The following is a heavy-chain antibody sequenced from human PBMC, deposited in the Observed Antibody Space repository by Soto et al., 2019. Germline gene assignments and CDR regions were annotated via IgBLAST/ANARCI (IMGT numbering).Heavy chain of an antibody. Sequence: ASVKVSCKVSGYTLTELSMHWVRQAPGKGLEWMGGFDPEDGETIYAQKFQGRVTMTEDTSTDTAYMELSSRRSEDTAVYYCATTGTTGTTRRSWFDPWGQGTLVTVSS. CDR1: GYTLTELS. CDR2: FDPEDGET. V-gene: IGHV1-24*01. D-gene: IGHD1-1*01. CDR3: ATTGTTGTTRRSWFDP. J-gene: IGHJ5*02.